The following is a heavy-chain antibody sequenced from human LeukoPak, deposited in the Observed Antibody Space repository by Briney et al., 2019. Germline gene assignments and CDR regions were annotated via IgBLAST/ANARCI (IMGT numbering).Heavy chain of an antibody. CDR1: GFTFNNYV. CDR3: AKGRYPGSGSYWNSHDY. D-gene: IGHD3-10*01. V-gene: IGHV3-23*01. CDR2: ISGSGDRT. J-gene: IGHJ4*02. Sequence: PGGSLRLSCAASGFTFNNYVMSWVRQAPGKGLEWVSLISGSGDRTYYADSVKGRFTISRDNSKNTLYLQMNGLRAEDTAVYSCAKGRYPGSGSYWNSHDYWGQGTLVTVSS.